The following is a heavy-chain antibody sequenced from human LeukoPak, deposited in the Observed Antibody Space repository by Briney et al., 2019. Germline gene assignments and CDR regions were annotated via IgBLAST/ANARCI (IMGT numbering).Heavy chain of an antibody. D-gene: IGHD6-19*01. V-gene: IGHV3-11*01. Sequence: GGSLRFSCAASGFTVSSNYMSWVRQAPGKGLEWVSYISSSGSTIYYADSVKGRFTISRDNAKNSLYLQMNSLRAEDTAVYYCARGSIAVAGADYFDYWGQGTLVTVSS. CDR3: ARGSIAVAGADYFDY. CDR2: ISSSGSTI. CDR1: GFTVSSNY. J-gene: IGHJ4*02.